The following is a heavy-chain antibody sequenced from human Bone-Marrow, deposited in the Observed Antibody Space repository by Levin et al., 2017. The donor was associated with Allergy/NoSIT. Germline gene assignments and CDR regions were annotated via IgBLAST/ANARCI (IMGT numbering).Heavy chain of an antibody. D-gene: IGHD3-10*01. V-gene: IGHV3-49*03. CDR2: IRGKEYGGTT. J-gene: IGHJ3*01. Sequence: GVLRLSCRGSGFNFGDHYITWFRQAPGKGLEWVGYIRGKEYGGTTQYAASVKGRISITRDDSESIAHLQMNSLKTEDTAVYYCSKAGRGGRFDVWGQGTMVTVSS. CDR3: SKAGRGGRFDV. CDR1: GFNFGDHY.